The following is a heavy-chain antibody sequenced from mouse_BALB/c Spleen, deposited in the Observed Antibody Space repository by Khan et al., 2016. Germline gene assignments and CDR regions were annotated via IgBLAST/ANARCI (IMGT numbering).Heavy chain of an antibody. J-gene: IGHJ3*01. CDR3: TRGESTMIRGFAY. D-gene: IGHD2-4*01. V-gene: IGHV1-69*02. CDR1: GYTFTSYW. Sequence: QVQLKQSGAELVRPGASVKLSCTASGYTFTSYWINWMKQRPGQGLEWIGNIFPSDSYTNYNQKFKDKATLTVDKSSSTAYMQLSSQTSEDSALYYCTRGESTMIRGFAYWGQGTLVTVSA. CDR2: IFPSDSYT.